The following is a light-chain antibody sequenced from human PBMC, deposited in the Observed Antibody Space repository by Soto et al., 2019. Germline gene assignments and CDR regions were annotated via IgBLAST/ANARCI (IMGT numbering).Light chain of an antibody. CDR1: SSDVGGYNY. CDR2: DVS. V-gene: IGLV2-14*01. Sequence: QSALTQPASVSGSPGQSITICCTGTSSDVGGYNYVSWYQQHPGKAPKLMIYDVSNRPSGVSSRFSGSKSGNTASLSISGLQPEDEADYYCSSYTISSTVVFGEGTKLTVL. CDR3: SSYTISSTVV. J-gene: IGLJ2*01.